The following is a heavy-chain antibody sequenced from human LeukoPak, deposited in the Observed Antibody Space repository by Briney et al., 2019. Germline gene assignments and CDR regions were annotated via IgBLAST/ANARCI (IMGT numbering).Heavy chain of an antibody. D-gene: IGHD5-18*01. CDR2: IKQDGSEK. CDR3: ATYRQVLLPFES. V-gene: IGHV3-7*03. J-gene: IGHJ4*02. Sequence: GGSLRLSCAASGFTFSSYWMSWVRQAPGKGLEWVANIKQDGSEKYYVDSVKGRFTISRDNSKNTLYLQMNSLRAEDTAIYYCATYRQVLLPFESWGQGTLVTVSS. CDR1: GFTFSSYW.